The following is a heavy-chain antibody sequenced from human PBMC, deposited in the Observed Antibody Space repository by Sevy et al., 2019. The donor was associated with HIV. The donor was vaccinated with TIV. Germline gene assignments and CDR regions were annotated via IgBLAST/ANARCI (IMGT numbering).Heavy chain of an antibody. D-gene: IGHD6-19*01. J-gene: IGHJ5*02. CDR1: GGSISSGGYS. CDR2: IYHSGST. CDR3: ARRRSGWYGWFDP. V-gene: IGHV4-30-2*01. Sequence: TLSLTCAVSGGSISSGGYSWSWIRQPPGKGLEWIGYIYHSGSTYYNPSLKSRVTISVDRSKNQFSLKLSSVTAADTAVYYCARRRSGWYGWFDPWGQGTLVTVSS.